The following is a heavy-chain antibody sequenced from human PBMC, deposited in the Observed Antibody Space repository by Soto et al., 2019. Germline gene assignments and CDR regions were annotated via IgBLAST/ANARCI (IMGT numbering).Heavy chain of an antibody. CDR2: IYYSGST. J-gene: IGHJ4*02. D-gene: IGHD3-22*01. CDR3: ARQYYDSSGNFDY. V-gene: IGHV4-39*01. CDR1: GGSISSSSYY. Sequence: PSETLSLTCTVSGGSISSSSYYWGWIRQPPGKGLEWIGSIYYSGSTYYNPSLKSRVTISVDTSKNQFSLKLSSVTDADTAVYYCARQYYDSSGNFDYWGQGTLVTVSS.